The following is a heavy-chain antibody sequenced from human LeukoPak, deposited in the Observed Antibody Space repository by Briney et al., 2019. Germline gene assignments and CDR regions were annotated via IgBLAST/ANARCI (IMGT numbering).Heavy chain of an antibody. J-gene: IGHJ4*02. CDR2: IYYSGST. Sequence: PSETLSLTCTVSGGSISSYYWSWIRQPPGKGLEWIGYIYYSGSTNYNPSLKSRVTISVDTSKNQFSLKLSSVTAAGTAVYYCARASSGWYGVFDYWGQGTLVTVSS. CDR1: GGSISSYY. CDR3: ARASSGWYGVFDY. V-gene: IGHV4-59*01. D-gene: IGHD6-19*01.